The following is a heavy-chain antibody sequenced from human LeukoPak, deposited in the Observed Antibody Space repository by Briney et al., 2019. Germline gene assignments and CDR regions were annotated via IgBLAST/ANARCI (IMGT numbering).Heavy chain of an antibody. CDR1: GGSISSYY. CDR3: ARGVKNWNYNHAFDI. V-gene: IGHV4-4*07. D-gene: IGHD1-7*01. Sequence: PSETLSLTCTVSGGSISSYYWSWIRQPAGKGLEWIGRIYTSGSTNYNPSLKSRVTMSVDTSKNQFSLKLSSVTAADTAVYYCARGVKNWNYNHAFDIWGQGTMVTVSS. J-gene: IGHJ3*02. CDR2: IYTSGST.